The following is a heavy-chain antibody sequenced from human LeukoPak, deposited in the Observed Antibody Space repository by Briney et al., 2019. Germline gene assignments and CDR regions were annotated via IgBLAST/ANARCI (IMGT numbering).Heavy chain of an antibody. J-gene: IGHJ5*02. CDR3: ARQQGARGYSMVRAKSNWFDP. CDR1: GGPISSNNYY. Sequence: PSETLSLTCTVSGGPISSNNYYWGWIRQPPGKGLEWIVNIYYSGSTYYNPSLKSRVTISVDTSKNQLSLKLSSETAADTAVYYCARQQGARGYSMVRAKSNWFDPWGQGTLVTVSS. D-gene: IGHD3-10*01. CDR2: IYYSGST. V-gene: IGHV4-39*01.